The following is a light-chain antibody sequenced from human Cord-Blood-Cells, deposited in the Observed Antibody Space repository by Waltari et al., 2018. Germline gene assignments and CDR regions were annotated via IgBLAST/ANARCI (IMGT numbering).Light chain of an antibody. J-gene: IGLJ2*01. Sequence: QSALTPPASVSGSPGQSITLSCTGTRSDFGGYNYVSWYQQHPGKAPKLMIYDVSNRPSGVSNRFSGSKSGNAASLTISGLQAEDEADYYCSSYTSSSTVVFGGGTKLTVL. V-gene: IGLV2-14*01. CDR1: RSDFGGYNY. CDR2: DVS. CDR3: SSYTSSSTVV.